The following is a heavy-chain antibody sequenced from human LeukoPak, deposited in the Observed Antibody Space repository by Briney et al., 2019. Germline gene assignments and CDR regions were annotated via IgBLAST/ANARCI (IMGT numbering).Heavy chain of an antibody. Sequence: PGGSLRLSCAASGFTFSIYWMSWVRQAPGKGLEWVANIKEDGSDKNYVDSVKGRFTISRDNAKNLLYLQMNSLRAEDTAVYYCARDSGLTTETTYWDYWGQGTLVAVSS. D-gene: IGHD4-17*01. V-gene: IGHV3-7*05. CDR1: GFTFSIYW. CDR3: ARDSGLTTETTYWDY. CDR2: IKEDGSDK. J-gene: IGHJ4*02.